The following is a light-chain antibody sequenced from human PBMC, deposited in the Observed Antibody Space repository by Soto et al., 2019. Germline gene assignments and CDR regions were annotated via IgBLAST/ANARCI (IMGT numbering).Light chain of an antibody. CDR1: QSVSSN. J-gene: IGKJ5*01. V-gene: IGKV3-11*01. CDR3: QRGDT. Sequence: EIVLTQSPATLSLSPGERATLSCRASQSVSSNLAWYQQKPGQAPRLLIYDASNSATGIPARFSGSGSGTDFTLTISSLEPEDFAVYYCQRGDTFGQGTPLQIK. CDR2: DAS.